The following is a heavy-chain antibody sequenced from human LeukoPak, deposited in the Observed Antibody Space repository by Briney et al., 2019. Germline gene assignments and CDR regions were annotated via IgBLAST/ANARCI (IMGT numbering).Heavy chain of an antibody. CDR3: AKDKVPRYYGGNFDY. D-gene: IGHD4-23*01. CDR1: GFSYSNYA. Sequence: GGSLRLSCVVSGFSYSNYAMSWVRQAPGKGLDWVSTISGSGGSTYYADSVKGRFTISRDNSNNTLCLQMNSLRAEDTAVYYCAKDKVPRYYGGNFDYWGQGTLVTVSS. J-gene: IGHJ4*02. V-gene: IGHV3-23*01. CDR2: ISGSGGST.